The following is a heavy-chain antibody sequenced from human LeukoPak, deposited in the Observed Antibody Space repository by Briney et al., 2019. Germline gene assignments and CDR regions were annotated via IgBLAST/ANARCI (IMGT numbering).Heavy chain of an antibody. CDR2: TYYRTKWYS. Sequence: SQTLSLTCVISGDSVSRTNAAWNWIRQSPSRGLEWLGRTYYRTKWYSDSAVSVKSRIIINADTSKNQFSLQLNSVTPEDTAVYYCARGGRGMTEALFDQWGQGTPVTVSS. CDR1: GDSVSRTNAA. J-gene: IGHJ4*02. D-gene: IGHD2-15*01. CDR3: ARGGRGMTEALFDQ. V-gene: IGHV6-1*01.